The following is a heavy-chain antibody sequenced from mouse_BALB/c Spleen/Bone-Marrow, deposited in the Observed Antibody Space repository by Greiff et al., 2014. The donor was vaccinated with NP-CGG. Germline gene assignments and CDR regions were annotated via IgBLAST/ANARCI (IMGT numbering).Heavy chain of an antibody. CDR1: GFSLTNYG. J-gene: IGHJ4*01. Sequence: QVQLKQSGPGLVAPSQSLSITCTVSGFSLTNYGVHWVRQPPGKGLEWLGVIWADGSTNYNSANISRQSISKVNNNSQVFYKMNSLQTDDTSMYYCARIATATGAMDYWGQGTSVTVSS. CDR2: IWADGST. D-gene: IGHD1-2*01. V-gene: IGHV2-9*02. CDR3: ARIATATGAMDY.